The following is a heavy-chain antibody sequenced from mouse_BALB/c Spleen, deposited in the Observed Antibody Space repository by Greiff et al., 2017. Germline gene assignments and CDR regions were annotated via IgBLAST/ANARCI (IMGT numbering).Heavy chain of an antibody. D-gene: IGHD2-2*01. CDR2: ISSGGST. CDR1: GFTFSSYA. V-gene: IGHV5-6-5*01. J-gene: IGHJ3*01. Sequence: DVHLVESGGGLVKPGGSLKLSCAASGFTFSSYAMSWVRQTPEKRLEWVASISSGGSTYYPDSVKGRFTISRDNARNILYLQMSSLRSEDTAMYYCARGGYGYGGAWFAYWGQGTLVTVSA. CDR3: ARGGYGYGGAWFAY.